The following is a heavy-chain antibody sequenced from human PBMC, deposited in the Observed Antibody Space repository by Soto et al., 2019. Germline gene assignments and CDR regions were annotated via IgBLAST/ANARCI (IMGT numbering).Heavy chain of an antibody. Sequence: EVQLLESGGGLVQPGGSLRLSCAASGFTFSSYAMSWVRQAPGKGLEWVSAISGSGGSTYYADYVKGRFTISRDNSKNMLDLQMNSLRAEETAVYYCAKEDLEREYFDYWGQGTLVTVSS. CDR1: GFTFSSYA. J-gene: IGHJ4*02. CDR3: AKEDLEREYFDY. D-gene: IGHD1-1*01. CDR2: ISGSGGST. V-gene: IGHV3-23*01.